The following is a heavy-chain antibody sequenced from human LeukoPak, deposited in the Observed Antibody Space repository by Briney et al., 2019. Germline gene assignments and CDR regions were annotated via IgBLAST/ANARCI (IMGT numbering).Heavy chain of an antibody. Sequence: SQTLSLTCTVSGGSISSGSYYWSWIRQPAGKELEWIGRIHTSGSTNYNPSLKSRVTISVDTSKNQFSLKLSSVTAADTAVYYCASSVPRSIDYWGQGTLVTVSS. D-gene: IGHD2-21*01. CDR2: IHTSGST. J-gene: IGHJ4*02. CDR3: ASSVPRSIDY. V-gene: IGHV4-61*02. CDR1: GGSISSGSYY.